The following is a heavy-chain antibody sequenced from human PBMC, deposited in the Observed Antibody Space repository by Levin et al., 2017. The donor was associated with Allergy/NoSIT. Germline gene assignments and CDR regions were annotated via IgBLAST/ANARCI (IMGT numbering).Heavy chain of an antibody. CDR3: ARDGRGELLFDY. Sequence: SETLSLTCTVSGGSISSYYWSWIRQPPGKGLEWIGYIYYSGSTNYNPSLKSRVTISVDTSKNQFSLKLSSVTAADTAVYYCARDGRGELLFDYWGQGTLVTVSS. CDR2: IYYSGST. CDR1: GGSISSYY. D-gene: IGHD1-26*01. V-gene: IGHV4-59*01. J-gene: IGHJ4*02.